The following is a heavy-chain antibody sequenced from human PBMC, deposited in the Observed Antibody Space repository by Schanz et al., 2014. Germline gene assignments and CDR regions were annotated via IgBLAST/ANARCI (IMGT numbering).Heavy chain of an antibody. J-gene: IGHJ6*02. Sequence: EVQLVESGGGLVQPGGSLRLSCAASGFTFSSYCMRWVRQAPGKGLGWVSRINSGGSTTNYADAVKGRFTISRDNAKNTLYLQMNRLRAKDAAVYYCSRPRDANYYYDGLDVWGQGTTVTVSS. V-gene: IGHV3-74*02. CDR3: SRPRDANYYYDGLDV. CDR1: GFTFSSYC. CDR2: INSGGSTT. D-gene: IGHD2-21*02.